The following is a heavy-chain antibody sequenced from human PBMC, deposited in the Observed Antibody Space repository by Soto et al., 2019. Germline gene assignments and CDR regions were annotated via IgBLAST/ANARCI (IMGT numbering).Heavy chain of an antibody. CDR3: ARRYCSSTSCYYFDY. CDR1: GYSFTTYW. CDR2: IYPGDSET. D-gene: IGHD2-2*01. J-gene: IGHJ4*02. V-gene: IGHV5-51*01. Sequence: PGESLKISCKCSGYSFTTYWIGWVRQMPGKGLEFMGIIYPGDSETRLSPSFQGQVTISADKSISAAYLQWSSLKASDTAMYYCARRYCSSTSCYYFDYWGQGTLVTVSS.